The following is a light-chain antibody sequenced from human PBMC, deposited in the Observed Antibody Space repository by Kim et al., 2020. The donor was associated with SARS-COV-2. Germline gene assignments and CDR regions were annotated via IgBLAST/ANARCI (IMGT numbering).Light chain of an antibody. CDR3: QQYNSYPYT. J-gene: IGKJ2*01. V-gene: IGKV1-5*03. CDR2: KAS. Sequence: DIQMTQSPATLSTSVGDRVTMTCRASQSISGWLAWYQQKPGKAPKLLMYKASSLESGVPSRFSGSGSGTEFTLTISSLQPDDFATYYCQQYNSYPYTFGQGTKLEIK. CDR1: QSISGW.